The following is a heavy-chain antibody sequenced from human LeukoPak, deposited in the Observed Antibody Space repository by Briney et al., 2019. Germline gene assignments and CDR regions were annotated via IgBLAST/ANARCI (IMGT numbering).Heavy chain of an antibody. CDR2: ISYDGSNK. J-gene: IGHJ4*02. V-gene: IGHV3-30*04. Sequence: GGSLRLSCAASGFTFSSYAMHWVRQAPGKGLEWVAVISYDGSNKYYADSVKGRFTISRDNSKNTLYLQMNSLRAEDTAVYYCARDKDDSSSWYLDYWGQGTLVSVAS. D-gene: IGHD6-13*01. CDR3: ARDKDDSSSWYLDY. CDR1: GFTFSSYA.